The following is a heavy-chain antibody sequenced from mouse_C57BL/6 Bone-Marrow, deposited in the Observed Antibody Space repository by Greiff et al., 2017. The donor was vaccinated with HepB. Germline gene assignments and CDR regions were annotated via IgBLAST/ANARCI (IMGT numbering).Heavy chain of an antibody. J-gene: IGHJ3*01. V-gene: IGHV1-59*01. Sequence: QVQLQQPGAELVRPGTSVKLSCKASGYTFTSYWMHWVKQRPGQGLEWIGVIDPSDSYTNYNQKFKGKATLTVDTSSSTAYMQLSSPTSEDSAVYYCARFYYWGQGTLVTVSA. CDR2: IDPSDSYT. CDR3: ARFYY. CDR1: GYTFTSYW.